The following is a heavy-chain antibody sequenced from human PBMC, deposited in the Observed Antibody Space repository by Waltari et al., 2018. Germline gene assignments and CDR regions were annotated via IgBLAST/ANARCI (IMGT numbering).Heavy chain of an antibody. Sequence: QVQLQESGPGLVKPSETLSLTCTVSGVSISSYYWSWIRQPPGKGLEWIGYIYTGGSTKYNPSLKSRVTISVDTSKNQFSLKLSSVTAADTAVYYCARARPYYDSSGSSRNAFDIWGQGTMVTVSS. D-gene: IGHD3-22*01. J-gene: IGHJ3*02. V-gene: IGHV4-4*09. CDR1: GVSISSYY. CDR3: ARARPYYDSSGSSRNAFDI. CDR2: IYTGGST.